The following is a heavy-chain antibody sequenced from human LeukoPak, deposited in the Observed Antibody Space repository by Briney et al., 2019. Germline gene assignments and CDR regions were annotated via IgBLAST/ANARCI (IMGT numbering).Heavy chain of an antibody. CDR1: GFTFSSYS. J-gene: IGHJ4*02. D-gene: IGHD2-15*01. CDR2: ISSSSSYI. V-gene: IGHV3-21*01. Sequence: GGSLRLSCAASGFTFSSYSMNWVRPAPGKGLEWVSSISSSSSYIYYADSVKGRFTISRDNAKNSLYLQMNSLRAEDTAVYYCARDDDCSGGSCYSIADYWGQGTLVTVSS. CDR3: ARDDDCSGGSCYSIADY.